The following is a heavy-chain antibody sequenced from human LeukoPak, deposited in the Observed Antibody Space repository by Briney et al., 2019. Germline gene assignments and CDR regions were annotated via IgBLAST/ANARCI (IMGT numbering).Heavy chain of an antibody. V-gene: IGHV4-59*11. CDR2: IYYSGST. CDR1: GASISTHY. D-gene: IGHD6-19*01. Sequence: SETLSLTCTVYGASISTHYWNWVRQPPGKGLEWLGYIYYSGSTNENPSLTSRLTLSVDTSKNQFSLRLNSATAADTAVYYCARGLRYTSGWYDYYMDVWGKGTTVTVSS. J-gene: IGHJ6*03. CDR3: ARGLRYTSGWYDYYMDV.